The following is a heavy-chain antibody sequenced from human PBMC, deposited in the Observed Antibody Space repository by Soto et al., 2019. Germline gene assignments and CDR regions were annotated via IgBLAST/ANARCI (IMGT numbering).Heavy chain of an antibody. CDR3: ARDFGHGYYLDY. V-gene: IGHV3-48*02. J-gene: IGHJ4*02. Sequence: GGSLRLSCVASGFSFSNYNMNWVRQAPGKGLEWVSYITDSSDTVHYADSVRGRFTISRDNAESSLYLQMNSLRDEDTAVYFCARDFGHGYYLDYWGRGTLFTVSS. CDR1: GFSFSNYN. D-gene: IGHD3-3*01. CDR2: ITDSSDTV.